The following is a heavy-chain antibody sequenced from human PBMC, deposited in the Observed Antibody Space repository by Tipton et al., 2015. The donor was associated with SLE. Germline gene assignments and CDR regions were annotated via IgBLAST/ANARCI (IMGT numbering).Heavy chain of an antibody. Sequence: QGQLVQSGAEVKKPGASVKVSCKASGYTFTSYGISWVRQAPGQGLEWMGWISAYNGNTNYAQKLQGGVTMTTDTSTSTAYMERRSLGSDDTAVYYCASSCSGPSRYSYPGVLGYWGQGTLVTVSS. CDR3: ASSCSGPSRYSYPGVLGY. J-gene: IGHJ4*02. D-gene: IGHD2-15*01. V-gene: IGHV1-18*01. CDR2: ISAYNGNT. CDR1: GYTFTSYG.